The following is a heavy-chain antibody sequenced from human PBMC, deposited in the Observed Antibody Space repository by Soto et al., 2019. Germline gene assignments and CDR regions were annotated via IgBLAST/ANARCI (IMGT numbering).Heavy chain of an antibody. CDR1: GFTFSSYA. CDR2: ISYDGSNK. J-gene: IGHJ4*02. V-gene: IGHV3-30-3*01. CDR3: AREGPYYYGSGPLDY. D-gene: IGHD3-10*01. Sequence: QVQLVESGGGVVQPGRSLRLSCAASGFTFSSYAMHWVRQAPGKGLEWVAVISYDGSNKYYADSVKGRVTISRDNSKNTLYRQMNSLRAEDTAVYYCAREGPYYYGSGPLDYWGQGTLVTVSS.